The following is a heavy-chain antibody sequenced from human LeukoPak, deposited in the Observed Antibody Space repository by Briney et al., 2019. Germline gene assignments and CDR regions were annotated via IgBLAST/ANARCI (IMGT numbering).Heavy chain of an antibody. V-gene: IGHV4-34*01. CDR1: GGSFSGYY. CDR2: INHSGST. Sequence: SETLSLTCAVYGGSFSGYYWSWFRQPPGKGLEWIGEINHSGSTNYNPSLKSRVTISLDTSKNQFSPKLTSVTAADTAVYYCASPLDMDVWGKGTTVTVSS. J-gene: IGHJ6*03. CDR3: ASPLDMDV.